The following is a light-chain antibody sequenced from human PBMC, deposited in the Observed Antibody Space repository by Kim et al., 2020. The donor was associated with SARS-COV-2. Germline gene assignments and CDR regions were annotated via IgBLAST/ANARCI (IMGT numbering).Light chain of an antibody. CDR1: SLRSYY. CDR3: NSRDSNDNVV. J-gene: IGLJ2*01. CDR2: GKN. V-gene: IGLV3-19*01. Sequence: VALGQPFRITCQGDSLRSYYATWYQQKPGQAPILVIYGKNNRPSGIPDRFSGSSSGNTASLTITGTQAGDEADYYCNSRDSNDNVVFGGGTKLTVL.